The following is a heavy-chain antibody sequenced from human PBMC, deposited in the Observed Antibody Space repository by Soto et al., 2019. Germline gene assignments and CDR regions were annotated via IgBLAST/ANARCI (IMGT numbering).Heavy chain of an antibody. Sequence: SETLSLTCTVSGGSISSCDYYWSWIRQPPGKGLEGIGYIYYSGSTYYNPSLKSRVTISVDTSKNQFSLQLNSVTPEDTAVYYCARDDSQVAEYFQQWGQGTLVTVSS. CDR2: IYYSGST. D-gene: IGHD2-21*02. V-gene: IGHV4-30-4*01. CDR3: ARDDSQVAEYFQQ. J-gene: IGHJ1*01. CDR1: GGSISSCDYY.